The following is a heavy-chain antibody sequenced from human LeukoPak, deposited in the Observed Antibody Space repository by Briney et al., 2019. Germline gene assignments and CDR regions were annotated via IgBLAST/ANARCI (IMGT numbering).Heavy chain of an antibody. J-gene: IGHJ3*02. Sequence: ASVKVSCKASGYTFTGYYMHWVRQAPGQGLEWMGWINPNSGGTNYAQKFQGRVTMTRDTSISTAYMELSRLRSDDTAVYYCARVWSGYSLDAFDIWGQGTMVTVSS. CDR1: GYTFTGYY. CDR3: ARVWSGYSLDAFDI. CDR2: INPNSGGT. V-gene: IGHV1-2*02. D-gene: IGHD3-3*01.